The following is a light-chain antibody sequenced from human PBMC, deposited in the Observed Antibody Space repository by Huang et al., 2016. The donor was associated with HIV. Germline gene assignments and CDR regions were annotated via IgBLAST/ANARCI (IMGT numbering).Light chain of an antibody. J-gene: IGKJ4*01. CDR1: QNIDRH. V-gene: IGKV3-11*01. CDR2: DAV. CDR3: QQRSNWPLT. Sequence: EIVLTQSPASLSLSAGDGATLSCRASQNIDRHLAWYQQRPGQPPRLLIYDAVRRATGVPARFTGSGSGTDFTLTISILEAEDFAVYYCQQRSNWPLTFGGGTKVEMK.